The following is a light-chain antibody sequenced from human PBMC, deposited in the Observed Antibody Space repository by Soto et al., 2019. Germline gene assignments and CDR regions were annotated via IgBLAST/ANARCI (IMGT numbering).Light chain of an antibody. V-gene: IGKV3-11*01. CDR2: DAS. CDR1: QSVSSY. CDR3: QQRSNWALFT. J-gene: IGKJ3*01. Sequence: EIVLTQSPATLSLSPGERATLSCRASQSVSSYLAWYQQKPGQAPRLLIYDASNRPTGSPARFSGSGSGTYFTLTISSLEPEDVAVDYCQQRSNWALFTFGPGTKVDIK.